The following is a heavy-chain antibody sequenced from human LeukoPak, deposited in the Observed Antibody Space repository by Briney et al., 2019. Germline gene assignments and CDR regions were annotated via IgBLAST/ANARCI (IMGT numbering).Heavy chain of an antibody. D-gene: IGHD3-10*01. CDR3: ARESVRGVYYFDY. J-gene: IGHJ4*02. V-gene: IGHV3-11*01. CDR2: ISSSGSTI. Sequence: GGSLRLSCAASGFTSSDYYMSWIRQAPGKGLERVSYISSSGSTIYYADSVKGRFTISRDNAKNSLYLQMNSLRAEDTAVYYCARESVRGVYYFDYWGQGTLVTVSS. CDR1: GFTSSDYY.